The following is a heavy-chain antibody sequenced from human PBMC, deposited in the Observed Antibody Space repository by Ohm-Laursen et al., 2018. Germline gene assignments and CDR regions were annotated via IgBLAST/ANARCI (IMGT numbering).Heavy chain of an antibody. D-gene: IGHD6-19*01. J-gene: IGHJ4*02. CDR1: GFTFSSYA. CDR2: ISGSGGST. Sequence: SLRLSCSASGFTFSSYAMSWVRQAPGKGLEWVSAISGSGGSTYYADSVKGRFTISRDNSKNTLYLQMNSLRAEGTAVYYCAKIPNTQWYFDYWGQGTLVTVSS. V-gene: IGHV3-23*01. CDR3: AKIPNTQWYFDY.